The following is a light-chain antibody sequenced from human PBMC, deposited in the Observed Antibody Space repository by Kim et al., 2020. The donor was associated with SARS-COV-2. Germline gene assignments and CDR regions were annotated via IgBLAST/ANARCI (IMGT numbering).Light chain of an antibody. V-gene: IGLV3-25*03. CDR1: ALPKQY. CDR3: QSADSSGTYWV. Sequence: SYELTQPPSVSVSPGQTARITCSGDALPKQYAYWYQQKPGQAPVLVIYKDSERPSGIPERFSGSSSGTTVTLTTSGVQAEDEADYYCQSADSSGTYWVFGGGTQLTVL. CDR2: KDS. J-gene: IGLJ3*02.